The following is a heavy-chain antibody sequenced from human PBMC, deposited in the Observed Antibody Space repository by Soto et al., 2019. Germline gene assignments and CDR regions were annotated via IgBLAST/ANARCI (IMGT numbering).Heavy chain of an antibody. CDR1: GDSVSSNSAA. CDR2: TYYRSKWYN. J-gene: IGHJ6*02. Sequence: PSQTLSLTCAISGDSVSSNSAAWNWIRQSPSRGLEWLGRTYYRSKWYNDYAVSVKSRITINPDTSKNQFSLQLNSVTPEDTAVYYCARDQSFVRGNSYYYYGMDVWGQGTTVTVSS. D-gene: IGHD3-10*01. V-gene: IGHV6-1*01. CDR3: ARDQSFVRGNSYYYYGMDV.